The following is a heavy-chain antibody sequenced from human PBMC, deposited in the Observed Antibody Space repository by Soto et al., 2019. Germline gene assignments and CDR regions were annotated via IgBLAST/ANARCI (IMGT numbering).Heavy chain of an antibody. D-gene: IGHD2-8*01. CDR3: ASGTNGAFFVY. J-gene: IGHJ4*02. CDR1: GFTFSDYY. V-gene: IGHV3-11*01. CDR2: ISSRSSTI. Sequence: GGSLRLSCAASGFTFSDYYMSWIRQAPGKGLEWVSYISSRSSTIFYADSVKGRFTISRGNVKNSLYLQMNSLRAEDTAVYYCASGTNGAFFVYWGQGILVTVSS.